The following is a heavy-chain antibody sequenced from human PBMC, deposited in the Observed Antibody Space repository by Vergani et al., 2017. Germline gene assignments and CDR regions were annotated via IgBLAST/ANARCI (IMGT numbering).Heavy chain of an antibody. CDR3: ARNRDSSGYYYVDGLFDY. J-gene: IGHJ4*02. CDR2: ISSSSSYI. Sequence: EVQLVESGGGLVKPGGSLRLSCAASGFTFSSYSMNWVRQAPGKGLEWVSSISSSSSYIYYADSVKGRFTISRDNAKNSLYLQMNSLRAEDTAVYYCARNRDSSGYYYVDGLFDYWGQGTLVTVSS. CDR1: GFTFSSYS. V-gene: IGHV3-21*01. D-gene: IGHD3-22*01.